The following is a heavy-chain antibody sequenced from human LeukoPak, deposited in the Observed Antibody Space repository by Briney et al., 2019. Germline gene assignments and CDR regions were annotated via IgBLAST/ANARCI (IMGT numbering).Heavy chain of an antibody. CDR2: IRYDGSSK. V-gene: IGHV3-30*02. Sequence: GESLKISCKGSGYSFPSYCIGWVRQKPGKGLEWVAFIRYDGSSKYYADSVKGRFTISRDNSKNTLYLQMNSLRAEDTAVYYCAKDRNFYSRSLRPWGQGTLVTVSS. CDR3: AKDRNFYSRSLRP. CDR1: GYSFPSYC. D-gene: IGHD6-13*01. J-gene: IGHJ5*02.